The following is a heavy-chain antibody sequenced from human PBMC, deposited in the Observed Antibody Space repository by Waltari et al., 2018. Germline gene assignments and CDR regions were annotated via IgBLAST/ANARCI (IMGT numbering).Heavy chain of an antibody. D-gene: IGHD3-10*01. CDR3: TRWNPYYVAFDM. J-gene: IGHJ3*02. CDR2: TDSGGDT. V-gene: IGHV3-13*01. Sequence: EVQLAESGGDLVQPGGSLRLSCAASELPFRTYDLPWVRRRPGRGLEWVSVTDSGGDTYYVASVKGRFTVSRENAKKSLYLQMNSLRAEDTAVYYCTRWNPYYVAFDMWGQGTMVTVSS. CDR1: ELPFRTYD.